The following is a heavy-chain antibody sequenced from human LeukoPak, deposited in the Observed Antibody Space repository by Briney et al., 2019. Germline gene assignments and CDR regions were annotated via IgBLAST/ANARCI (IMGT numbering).Heavy chain of an antibody. J-gene: IGHJ5*02. D-gene: IGHD3-16*01. CDR2: ISAYNGNT. V-gene: IGHV1-18*01. Sequence: VRQAPGXGLEWMGWISAYNGNTHYAQKLQGRVTMTTDTSTNTAYMEVRSLRSDDTAVCFCARGAEFDWFDPWGQGTLVTVSS. CDR3: ARGAEFDWFDP.